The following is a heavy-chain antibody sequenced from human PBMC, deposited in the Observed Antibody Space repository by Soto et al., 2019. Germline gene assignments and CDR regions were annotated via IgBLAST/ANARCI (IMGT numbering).Heavy chain of an antibody. V-gene: IGHV3-30-3*01. CDR3: ARDRIVAAAGPNYYYGMDV. D-gene: IGHD6-13*01. J-gene: IGHJ6*02. CDR2: ISYDGSNK. CDR1: GFTFSGYA. Sequence: GGSLRLSCAASGFTFSGYALHWVRQAPGQGLEWVAVISYDGSNKYYADSVKGRLTVSRDNSKNTLYLQMNSLRAEDTAVYYCARDRIVAAAGPNYYYGMDVWGQGTTVTVSS.